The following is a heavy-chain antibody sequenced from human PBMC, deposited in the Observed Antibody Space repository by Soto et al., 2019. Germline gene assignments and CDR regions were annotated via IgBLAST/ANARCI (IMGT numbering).Heavy chain of an antibody. CDR3: AREQIGVAGSTYDY. Sequence: QVQLVESGGGVVQPGTSLRLSCAASGFTFSTYGMHWVRQAPGKGLDWVALIWYDGSGTHYAESVKGRFTISRDNSKNTLLLQMNSLRVEDTAVYYCAREQIGVAGSTYDYWGQGTLVTVSS. D-gene: IGHD6-19*01. CDR1: GFTFSTYG. J-gene: IGHJ4*02. V-gene: IGHV3-33*01. CDR2: IWYDGSGT.